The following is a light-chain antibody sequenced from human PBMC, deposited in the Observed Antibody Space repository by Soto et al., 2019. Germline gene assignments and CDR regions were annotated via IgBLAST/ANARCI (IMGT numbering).Light chain of an antibody. Sequence: EILLTQSPGTLSLSPGERATLSCRASQSVSNNYLAWYQPKPGQAPRLLIYGASNRATGIPDRLSGSGSGTDFTLSIRRLEPEDFAVYYCQQYGSSGTFGQGTKVDI. CDR2: GAS. J-gene: IGKJ1*01. CDR3: QQYGSSGT. V-gene: IGKV3-20*01. CDR1: QSVSNNY.